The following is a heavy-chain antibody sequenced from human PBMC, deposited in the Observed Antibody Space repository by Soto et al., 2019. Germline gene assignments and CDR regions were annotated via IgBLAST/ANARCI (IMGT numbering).Heavy chain of an antibody. CDR3: ASLPTVTTRYGMDV. J-gene: IGHJ6*02. CDR1: GFTFSSYA. V-gene: IGHV3-30-3*01. CDR2: ISYDGSNK. Sequence: GGSLRLSCAASGFTFSSYAMHWVRQAPDKGLEWVAVISYDGSNKYYADSVKGRFTISRDNSKNTLYLQMNSLRAEDTAVYYCASLPTVTTRYGMDVWGQGTTVTVSS. D-gene: IGHD4-4*01.